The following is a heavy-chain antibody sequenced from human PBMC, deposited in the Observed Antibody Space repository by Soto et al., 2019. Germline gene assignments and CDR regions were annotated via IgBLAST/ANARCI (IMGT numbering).Heavy chain of an antibody. Sequence: QVQLVQSGAEVKKPGASVKVSCKASGYTFTTYEINWVRQVPGQGLEWMGWMSPSSGNTGYVDQFRGRVTMTSNTSMTTAYMELSSLRSEDTAVYYSARVGGQLFGDHGMDVWGQGTTVTVSS. CDR3: ARVGGQLFGDHGMDV. J-gene: IGHJ6*02. D-gene: IGHD3-10*01. V-gene: IGHV1-8*01. CDR2: MSPSSGNT. CDR1: GYTFTTYE.